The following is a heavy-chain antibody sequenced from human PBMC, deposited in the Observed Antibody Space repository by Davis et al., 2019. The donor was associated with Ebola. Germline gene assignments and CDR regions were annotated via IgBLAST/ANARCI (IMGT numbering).Heavy chain of an antibody. CDR1: GFTFSDYY. CDR2: ISSSGSTI. V-gene: IGHV3-11*01. D-gene: IGHD3-3*01. CDR3: VRAAFGSYYFDY. Sequence: GGSLRLSCAASGFTFSDYYMSWIRQAPGKGLEWVSYISSSGSTIYYADSVKGRFTISRENARNSLYLQMNSLRAEDTAVYYCVRAAFGSYYFDYWGQGTLVIVSS. J-gene: IGHJ4*02.